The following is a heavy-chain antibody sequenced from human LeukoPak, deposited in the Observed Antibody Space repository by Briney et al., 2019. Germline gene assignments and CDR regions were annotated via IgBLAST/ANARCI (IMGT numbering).Heavy chain of an antibody. CDR2: ISYDGSDK. CDR3: ASLRSGSGTFYNGY. D-gene: IGHD3-10*01. V-gene: IGHV3-30*03. J-gene: IGHJ4*02. CDR1: GFTFRNYG. Sequence: PGGSLRLSCAASGFTFRNYGMQWVRQTPGKGLEWVTLISYDGSDKYYADSVKGRFSISRDNSKNTLYLQMNSLRAEDTAVYYCASLRSGSGTFYNGYWGQGTLVTVSS.